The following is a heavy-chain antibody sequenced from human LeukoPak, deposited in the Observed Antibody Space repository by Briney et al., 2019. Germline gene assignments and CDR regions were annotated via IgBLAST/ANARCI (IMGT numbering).Heavy chain of an antibody. D-gene: IGHD3-10*01. CDR2: LSPRDGET. CDR1: GCTLTKIS. J-gene: IGHJ4*02. V-gene: IGHV1-24*01. Sequence: ASVKVSCMVSGCTLTKISIDWVRQAAGKGLEWMGSLSPRDGETSHAQKFQGTFNMTADTSTDTAYMEMSSLDSGDTAVYYCATGAMVYDYWGQGTLVIVSS. CDR3: ATGAMVYDY.